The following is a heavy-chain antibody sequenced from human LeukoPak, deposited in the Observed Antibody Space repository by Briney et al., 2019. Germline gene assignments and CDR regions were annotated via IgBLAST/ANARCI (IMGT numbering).Heavy chain of an antibody. CDR1: GFTFSSYA. Sequence: GGSLRLSCAASGFTFSSYAMSWVRQAPGKGLEWVSAISGSGGSTYYADSVKGRFIISRDNSKNTLYLQMNSLRAEDTAVYYCAKDTVKVTTIRRVPHYMDVWGKGTTVTISS. D-gene: IGHD5-12*01. CDR2: ISGSGGST. V-gene: IGHV3-23*01. CDR3: AKDTVKVTTIRRVPHYMDV. J-gene: IGHJ6*03.